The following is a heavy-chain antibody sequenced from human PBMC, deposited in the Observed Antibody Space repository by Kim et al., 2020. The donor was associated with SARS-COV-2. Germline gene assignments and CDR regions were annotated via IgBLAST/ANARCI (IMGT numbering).Heavy chain of an antibody. Sequence: DVVKGRLTISRDNAKNSLYLQMNSLRAGDTAVYYCARMVRGTIGYNWVDPWGQGTLVTVSS. D-gene: IGHD3-10*01. J-gene: IGHJ5*02. CDR3: ARMVRGTIGYNWVDP. V-gene: IGHV3-7*01.